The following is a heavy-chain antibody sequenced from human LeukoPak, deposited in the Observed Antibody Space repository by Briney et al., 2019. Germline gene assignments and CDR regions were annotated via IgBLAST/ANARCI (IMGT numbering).Heavy chain of an antibody. D-gene: IGHD6-13*01. J-gene: IGHJ4*02. Sequence: PGGSLRLSCAASGFTFSSYWMSWVRQAPGKGLEWVANIKQDGSEKYYVDSVKGRFTISRDNAKNSLYLQMNSLRAEDTAVYYCARDMAAAGPVFDYWGQGTLVTVSS. V-gene: IGHV3-7*03. CDR2: IKQDGSEK. CDR3: ARDMAAAGPVFDY. CDR1: GFTFSSYW.